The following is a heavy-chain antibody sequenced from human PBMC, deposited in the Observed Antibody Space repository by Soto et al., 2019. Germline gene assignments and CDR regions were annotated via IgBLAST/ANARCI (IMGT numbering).Heavy chain of an antibody. V-gene: IGHV4-59*01. CDR2: IFYSGST. D-gene: IGHD5-18*01. CDR3: ARGAADTAMVDS. J-gene: IGHJ4*02. Sequence: SETLSLTCTVSGGSIRSYYWTWIRQPLGKGLEWLGYIFYSGSTFYNPSLKSRVTISIHTSKSQFSLQLTSVTAADTDVYYCARGAADTAMVDSWGQGTLVT. CDR1: GGSIRSYY.